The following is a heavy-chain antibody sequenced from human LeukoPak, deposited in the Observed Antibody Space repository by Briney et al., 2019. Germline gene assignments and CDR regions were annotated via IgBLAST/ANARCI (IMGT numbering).Heavy chain of an antibody. V-gene: IGHV3-30*18. CDR3: EKLAPTDLRVVYYYGMEV. Sequence: GGSLRLSCAASGFTFSSYGMHWVRQAPGKGLEWVAVISYDGSNKYYADSVKGRFTISRDNSKNTLYLQMNSLRAEDTAVYYCEKLAPTDLRVVYYYGMEVGGKGTPATAPS. D-gene: IGHD2-15*01. J-gene: IGHJ6*04. CDR1: GFTFSSYG. CDR2: ISYDGSNK.